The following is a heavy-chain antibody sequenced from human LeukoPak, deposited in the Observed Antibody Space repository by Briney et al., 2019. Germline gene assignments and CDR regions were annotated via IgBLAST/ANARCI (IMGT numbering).Heavy chain of an antibody. V-gene: IGHV3-43*02. J-gene: IGHJ5*02. Sequence: GGSLRLSCAASGFTFDDYAMHWVRHAPGKGLEWVSLISGDGGSTYYADSVKGRFTISRDNSKNSLYLQMNSLRTEDTALYYCAKDIDPYCSSTSCYSNWLDPWGQGTLVTVSS. CDR1: GFTFDDYA. D-gene: IGHD2-2*01. CDR2: ISGDGGST. CDR3: AKDIDPYCSSTSCYSNWLDP.